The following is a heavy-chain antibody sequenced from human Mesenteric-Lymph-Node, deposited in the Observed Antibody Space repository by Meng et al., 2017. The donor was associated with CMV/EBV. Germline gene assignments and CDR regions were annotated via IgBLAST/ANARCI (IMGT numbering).Heavy chain of an antibody. D-gene: IGHD2-2*01. J-gene: IGHJ3*02. CDR2: TYYRSKWYN. CDR1: GDSVSSNSAA. Sequence: SQTLSLTCAISGDSVSSNSAAWNWIRQSPSRGLEWLGRTYYRSKWYNDYAVSVKSRITINPDTSKNQFSLQLNSVTPEDTAVYYCARTLGYCSSTSCPDAFDIWGQGTMVTVSS. V-gene: IGHV6-1*01. CDR3: ARTLGYCSSTSCPDAFDI.